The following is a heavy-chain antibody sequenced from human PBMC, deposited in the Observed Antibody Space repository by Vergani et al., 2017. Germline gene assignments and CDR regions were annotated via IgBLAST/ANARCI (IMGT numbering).Heavy chain of an antibody. CDR2: IYYSGST. D-gene: IGHD6-13*01. CDR1: GGSISSYY. CDR3: ARNRLPRAAAGLFDY. Sequence: QVQLQESGPGLVKPSETLSLTCTVSGGSISSYYWSWIRQPPGKGLEWIGYIYYSGSTNYNPSLKSRVTISVDTSKNQFSLKLSSVTAADTAVYYCARNRLPRAAAGLFDYWGQGTLVTVSS. V-gene: IGHV4-59*08. J-gene: IGHJ4*02.